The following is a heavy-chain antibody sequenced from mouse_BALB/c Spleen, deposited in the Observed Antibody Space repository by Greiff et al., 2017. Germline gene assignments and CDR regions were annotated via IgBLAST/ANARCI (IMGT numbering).Heavy chain of an antibody. V-gene: IGHV5-12-2*01. CDR1: GFTFSSYT. CDR3: ARQGITTTTSFAY. J-gene: IGHJ3*01. D-gene: IGHD2-4*01. CDR2: ISNGGGST. Sequence: EVHLVESGGGLVQPGGSLKLSCAASGFTFSSYTMSWVRQTPEKRLEWVAYISNGGGSTYYPDTVKGRFTISRDNAKNTLYLQMSSLKSEDTAMYYCARQGITTTTSFAYWGQGTLVTVSA.